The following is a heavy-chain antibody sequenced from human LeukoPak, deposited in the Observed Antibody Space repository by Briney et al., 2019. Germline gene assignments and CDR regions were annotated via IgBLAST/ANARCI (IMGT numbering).Heavy chain of an antibody. CDR2: IFTRDDSV. CDR3: ARLRVAMLRGAADY. D-gene: IGHD3-10*01. J-gene: IGHJ4*02. V-gene: IGHV3-48*03. Sequence: GGSLRLSCAASGFTFNDDEITWVRRAPGKGLEWISYIFTRDDSVYYADSVKGRFTISRAHARNLVYLQMNSLRSEDTGLYYCARLRVAMLRGAADYWGQGTLVTVSS. CDR1: GFTFNDDE.